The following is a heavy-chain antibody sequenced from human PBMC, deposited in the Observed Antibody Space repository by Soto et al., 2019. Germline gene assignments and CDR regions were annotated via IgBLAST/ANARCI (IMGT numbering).Heavy chain of an antibody. D-gene: IGHD2-8*01. CDR3: ATTGIVLMVYGVEKYYYYGMAV. CDR1: GFTFSSYA. Sequence: EVQLLESGGGLVQPGGSLRLSCAASGFTFSSYAMSWVRQAPGKGLEWVSAISGSGGSTYYADSVKGRFTISRDNSKNTLYLQMNSLRAEDTAVYYCATTGIVLMVYGVEKYYYYGMAVWGQGTTVTVSS. CDR2: ISGSGGST. V-gene: IGHV3-23*01. J-gene: IGHJ6*02.